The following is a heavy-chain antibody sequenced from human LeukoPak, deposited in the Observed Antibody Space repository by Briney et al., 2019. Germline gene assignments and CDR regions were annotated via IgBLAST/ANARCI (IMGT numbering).Heavy chain of an antibody. V-gene: IGHV3-23*01. Sequence: PGGSLRLSCAASGFTFTTYAMSWVRQAPGKGLEWVSAIRGSGDSTYYADSVKGRFTISGDNSKNTVYLQMNSLGAEDTAVYYCAKEGAYPIITYDSWGQGALVTVSS. D-gene: IGHD3-10*01. CDR3: AKEGAYPIITYDS. J-gene: IGHJ5*01. CDR2: IRGSGDST. CDR1: GFTFTTYA.